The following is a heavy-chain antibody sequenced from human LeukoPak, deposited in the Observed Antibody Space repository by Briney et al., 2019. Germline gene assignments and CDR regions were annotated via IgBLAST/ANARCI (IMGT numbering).Heavy chain of an antibody. CDR3: ARDRPGGSSLDY. D-gene: IGHD6-13*01. CDR2: IYYTGST. Sequence: SETLSLTCTVSGGSISRDYWSWIRQPPGKGLEWIGYIYYTGSTNYNPSLKSRVTVSVDTSKNQFSLKLSSVTAADTAVYYCARDRPGGSSLDYWGQGTLVTVSS. CDR1: GGSISRDY. J-gene: IGHJ4*02. V-gene: IGHV4-59*01.